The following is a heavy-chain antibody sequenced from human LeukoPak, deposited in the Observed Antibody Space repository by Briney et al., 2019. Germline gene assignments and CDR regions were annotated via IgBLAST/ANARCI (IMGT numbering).Heavy chain of an antibody. CDR3: AKRGIFYDFWSGYDRAFFDY. CDR1: GFTFSSYA. CDR2: ISGSGGST. D-gene: IGHD3-3*01. Sequence: GGSLRLSCAASGFTFSSYAMSWVRQAPGKGLEWVSAISGSGGSTYYADSVKGRFTISRDNSKNTLYLQMNSLRAEDTAVYYCAKRGIFYDFWSGYDRAFFDYWGRGTLVTVSS. J-gene: IGHJ4*02. V-gene: IGHV3-23*01.